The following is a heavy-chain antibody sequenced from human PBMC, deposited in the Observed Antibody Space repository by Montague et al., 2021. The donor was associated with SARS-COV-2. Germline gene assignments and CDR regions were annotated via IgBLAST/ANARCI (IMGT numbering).Heavy chain of an antibody. Sequence: SETLSLTCGVSGASVTSTNWWSWVRQPTGKGLEWIGEIYHTGNTNYSPSLKNRVAISLDKSKNQLSLRLNSVTAADTAVYYCASTKEGSGYYRPFDYWGQGILVTVSS. CDR2: IYHTGNT. J-gene: IGHJ4*02. V-gene: IGHV4-4*02. CDR3: ASTKEGSGYYRPFDY. CDR1: GASVTSTNW. D-gene: IGHD3-22*01.